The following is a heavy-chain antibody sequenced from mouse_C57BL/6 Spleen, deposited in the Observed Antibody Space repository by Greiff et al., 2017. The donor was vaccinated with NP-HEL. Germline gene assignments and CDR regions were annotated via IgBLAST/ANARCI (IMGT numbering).Heavy chain of an antibody. D-gene: IGHD3-2*01. CDR2: IYPGDGDT. CDR1: GYAFSSSW. CDR3: ALDSLYAMDY. V-gene: IGHV1-82*01. Sequence: QVQLQQSGPELVKPGASVKISCKASGYAFSSSWMNWVKQRPGKGLEWIGRIYPGDGDTNYNGKFKGKATLTADKSSSTAYMQLSSLTSEDSAVYFCALDSLYAMDYWGQGTSVTVSS. J-gene: IGHJ4*01.